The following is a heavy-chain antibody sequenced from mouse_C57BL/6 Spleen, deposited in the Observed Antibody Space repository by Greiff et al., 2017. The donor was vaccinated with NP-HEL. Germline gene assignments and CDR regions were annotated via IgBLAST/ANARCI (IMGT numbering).Heavy chain of an antibody. V-gene: IGHV1-39*01. Sequence: VHVKQSGPELVKPGASVKISCKASGYSFTDYNMNWVKQSNGKSLEWIGVINPNYGTTSYNQKFKGKATLTVDQSSSTAYMQLNSLTSDDSAVYYCARGGDLYGNFAYWGQGTLVTVSA. D-gene: IGHD2-1*01. CDR3: ARGGDLYGNFAY. J-gene: IGHJ3*01. CDR1: GYSFTDYN. CDR2: INPNYGTT.